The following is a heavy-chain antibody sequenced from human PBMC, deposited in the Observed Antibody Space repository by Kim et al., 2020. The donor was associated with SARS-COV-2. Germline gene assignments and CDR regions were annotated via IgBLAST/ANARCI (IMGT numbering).Heavy chain of an antibody. Sequence: SETLSLTCTVSGGSVSSSSYYWGWIRQPPGKGLEWIGNIYYTGSTYYNPSLKSRVTISVNTSKNQFSLKLSSLTAADAAVYYCARLEYSSSSRLFDPWGQGTLVTVSA. CDR1: GGSVSSSSYY. D-gene: IGHD6-6*01. J-gene: IGHJ5*02. V-gene: IGHV4-39*01. CDR3: ARLEYSSSSRLFDP. CDR2: IYYTGST.